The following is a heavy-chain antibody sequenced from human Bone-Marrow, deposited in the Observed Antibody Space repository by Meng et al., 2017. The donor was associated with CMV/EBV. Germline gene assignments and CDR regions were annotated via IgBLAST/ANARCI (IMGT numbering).Heavy chain of an antibody. J-gene: IGHJ4*02. CDR1: GFTFSSYT. V-gene: IGHV3-48*04. D-gene: IGHD2-8*01. Sequence: GESLKISCTASGFTFSSYTMNWVRQPPGKGLEWVSYISSSGRAVHYADSLRGRFTVSRDNAKNSLYLQMNSLRADDTAVYYCARSLFGSNDPFDYWGQGAVVTVSS. CDR3: ARSLFGSNDPFDY. CDR2: ISSSGRAV.